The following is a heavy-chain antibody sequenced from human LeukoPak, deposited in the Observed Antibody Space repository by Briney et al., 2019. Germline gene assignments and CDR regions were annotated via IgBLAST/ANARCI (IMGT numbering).Heavy chain of an antibody. V-gene: IGHV3-33*01. CDR3: AREGEYGNYFDY. J-gene: IGHJ4*02. CDR2: IWYDGSKK. Sequence: GGSLRLSCAASGFSFSSYGMHWVRQAPGKGLEWVAVIWYDGSKKYYADSVKGRFIISRDNSRNTLYLQMNSLRAEDTAVYYCAREGEYGNYFDYWGQGTLVTVSS. CDR1: GFSFSSYG. D-gene: IGHD1-26*01.